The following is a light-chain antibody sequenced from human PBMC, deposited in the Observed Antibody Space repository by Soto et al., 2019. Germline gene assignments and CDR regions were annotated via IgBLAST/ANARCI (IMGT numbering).Light chain of an antibody. J-gene: IGLJ2*01. CDR2: EDS. Sequence: FLLTQPHSVSEAPGKTVTISCTRSSGSIARNYVQWYQQRPCSAPTTLIYEDSERPSGDPDRFSGSIDSSSNSASLTISGLKTEDEADYYCQSYDSINPVVFGGWTQLTVL. V-gene: IGLV6-57*04. CDR3: QSYDSINPVV. CDR1: SGSIARNY.